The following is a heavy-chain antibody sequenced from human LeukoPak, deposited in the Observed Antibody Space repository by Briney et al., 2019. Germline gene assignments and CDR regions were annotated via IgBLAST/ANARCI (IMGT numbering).Heavy chain of an antibody. J-gene: IGHJ5*02. CDR1: GGSLSDHD. CDR2: INHRGAT. D-gene: IGHD3-10*01. CDR3: ARARTYGSGSYSANWFDP. V-gene: IGHV4-34*01. Sequence: SETLSLTCAVFGGSLSDHDWSWIRQPPGKGLEWIGEINHRGATNYNPSLKSRVTLSLDTSKNQVSLKLNSLTAADTAVYYCARARTYGSGSYSANWFDPWGQGTLVTVSS.